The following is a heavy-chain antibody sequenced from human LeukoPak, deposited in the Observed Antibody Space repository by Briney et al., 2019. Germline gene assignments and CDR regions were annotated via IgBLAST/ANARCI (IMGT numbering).Heavy chain of an antibody. D-gene: IGHD3-9*01. Sequence: GGSLRLSCAASGFTFSSYWMSWVRQAPGKGLEWVANIKQDGSEKYYADSVKGRFTISRDNAKNSLYLQMNSLRAEDTAVYYWAREGGYDILTGYPYGMDVWGQGTTVTVSS. V-gene: IGHV3-7*04. J-gene: IGHJ6*02. CDR3: AREGGYDILTGYPYGMDV. CDR1: GFTFSSYW. CDR2: IKQDGSEK.